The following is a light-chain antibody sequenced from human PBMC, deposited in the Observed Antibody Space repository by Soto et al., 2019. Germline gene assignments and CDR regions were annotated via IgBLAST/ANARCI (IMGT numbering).Light chain of an antibody. CDR3: QQYNSYPCP. J-gene: IGKJ2*02. CDR1: QSISSW. V-gene: IGKV1-5*03. CDR2: KAS. Sequence: DIQMTQSPSTLSASVGDRVTITCRASQSISSWLAWYQQKPGKAPKLLIYKASSLESGVPSRFSGSGSGTEFTLTISSLQADDFATYYCQQYNSYPCPFGQGTKLEIK.